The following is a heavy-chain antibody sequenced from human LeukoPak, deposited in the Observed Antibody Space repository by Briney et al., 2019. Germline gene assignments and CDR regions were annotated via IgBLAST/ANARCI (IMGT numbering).Heavy chain of an antibody. CDR2: IYYSGST. CDR3: ARHRQSTNWFDP. J-gene: IGHJ5*02. V-gene: IGHV4-39*01. CDR1: GGSISSSSYY. D-gene: IGHD2/OR15-2a*01. Sequence: AETLSLTCTVSGGSISSSSYYWGWIRQPPGKGLEWIGSIYYSGSTYYNSSLKSRVTISVDTSKNQFSLKLSSVTAADTAVYYCARHRQSTNWFDPWGQGTLVTVSS.